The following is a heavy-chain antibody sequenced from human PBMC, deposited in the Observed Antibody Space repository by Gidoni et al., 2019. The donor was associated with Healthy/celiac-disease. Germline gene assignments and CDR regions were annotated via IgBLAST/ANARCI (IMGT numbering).Heavy chain of an antibody. D-gene: IGHD6-13*01. CDR1: GFSLSNARIG. J-gene: IGHJ5*02. CDR2: LFSNDEK. V-gene: IGHV2-26*01. Sequence: QVTLKESGPVLVKHKATLTPPCTVPGFSLSNARIGASWLRQPPGKALEWLAHLFSNDEKSYSTSLKSTLTIPKDTPKSQLVLTMTNMDPVDTATYYGGRIWRQLGGDTWFDPWGQGTLVTVSS. CDR3: GRIWRQLGGDTWFDP.